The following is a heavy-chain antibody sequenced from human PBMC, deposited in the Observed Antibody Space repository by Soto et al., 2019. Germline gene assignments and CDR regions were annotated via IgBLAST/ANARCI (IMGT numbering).Heavy chain of an antibody. CDR3: ATRGKECTRSFVFAL. Sequence: GESLQISCKRSGWSFSSSWCAWVHQMPGKGLEWMGIIYPDDSDTRYSPSFQGQVTISVDKSISTAYLQWNSLKASDTAIYYCATRGKECTRSFVFALWGQGTLVTGSS. J-gene: IGHJ5*02. CDR1: GWSFSSSW. V-gene: IGHV5-51*07. D-gene: IGHD3-16*01. CDR2: IYPDDSDT.